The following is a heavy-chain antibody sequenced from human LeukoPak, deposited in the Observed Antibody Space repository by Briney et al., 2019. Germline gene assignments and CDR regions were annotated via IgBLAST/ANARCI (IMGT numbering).Heavy chain of an antibody. CDR1: GFTFSSYS. Sequence: GGSLRLSCAASGFTFSSYSMNWVRQAPGKGLEWVSCISSSSSYIYYADSVKGRFTISRDNAKNSLYLQMNSLRAEDTAVYYCARDSSGSYWGNDAFDIWGQGTMVTVSS. CDR3: ARDSSGSYWGNDAFDI. D-gene: IGHD1-26*01. J-gene: IGHJ3*02. V-gene: IGHV3-21*01. CDR2: ISSSSSYI.